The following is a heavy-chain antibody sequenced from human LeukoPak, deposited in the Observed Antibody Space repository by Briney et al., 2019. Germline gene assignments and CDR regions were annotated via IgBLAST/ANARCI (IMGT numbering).Heavy chain of an antibody. D-gene: IGHD6-13*01. CDR2: IYYSGST. V-gene: IGHV4-39*07. J-gene: IGHJ5*02. CDR3: ARLYSSSWFDP. Sequence: SETLSLTCTVSGGSISSYYWSWIRQPPGKGLEWIGSIYYSGSTYYNPSLKSRVTISVDTSKNQFSLKLSSVTAADTAVYYCARLYSSSWFDPWGQGTLVTVSS. CDR1: GGSISSYY.